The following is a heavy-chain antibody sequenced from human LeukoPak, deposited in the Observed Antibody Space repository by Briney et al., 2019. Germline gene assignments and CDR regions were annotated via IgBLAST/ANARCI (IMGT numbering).Heavy chain of an antibody. CDR3: ARGVRGYSLGPDY. CDR1: GFTFSSYA. V-gene: IGHV3-64*01. CDR2: ISSNGGST. J-gene: IGHJ4*02. D-gene: IGHD5-18*01. Sequence: GGSLRLSCAASGFTFSSYAMHWVRQAPGKGLEYVSAISSNGGSTYYANSVKGRFTISRDNSKNTLYLQMGSLRAEDMAVYYCARGVRGYSLGPDYWGQGTLVTVSS.